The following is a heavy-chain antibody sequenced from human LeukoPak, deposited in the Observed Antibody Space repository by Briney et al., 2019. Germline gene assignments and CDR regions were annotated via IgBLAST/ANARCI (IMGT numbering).Heavy chain of an antibody. Sequence: GRSLRLSCAASGFTFSSYGMHWVRQAPGTGLEWVAVIWYNGSNKYYADSVKGRFTISRDNSKNTLYLQMNSLRAEDTAVYYCARAPHYYDSSRYYPINDYYYYGMDVWGQGTTVTVSS. D-gene: IGHD3-22*01. CDR3: ARAPHYYDSSRYYPINDYYYYGMDV. CDR2: IWYNGSNK. CDR1: GFTFSSYG. J-gene: IGHJ6*02. V-gene: IGHV3-33*01.